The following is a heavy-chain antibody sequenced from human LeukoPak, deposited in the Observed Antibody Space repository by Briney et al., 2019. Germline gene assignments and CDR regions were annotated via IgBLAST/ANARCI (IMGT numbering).Heavy chain of an antibody. CDR2: IYTSGKI. D-gene: IGHD6-13*01. CDR1: GGSISSGYSY. J-gene: IGHJ5*02. CDR3: ARGHCRTNNCPHDSSWPFDP. Sequence: SQTLSLTCPVSGGSISSGYSYWTWVRQPAGTGLEWMGHIYTSGKIDYNPSLESRVTISVDTSKNQFSLRLNSVTAADTAVYYCARGHCRTNNCPHDSSWPFDPWGQGTLVTVSS. V-gene: IGHV4-61*09.